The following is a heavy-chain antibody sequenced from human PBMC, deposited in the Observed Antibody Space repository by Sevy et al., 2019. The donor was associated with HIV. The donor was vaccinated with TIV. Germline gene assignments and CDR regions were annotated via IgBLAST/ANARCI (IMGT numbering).Heavy chain of an antibody. CDR1: GYTFTSYG. D-gene: IGHD1-26*01. J-gene: IGHJ1*01. CDR2: ISTYNGDT. V-gene: IGHV1-18*01. Sequence: ASVKVSCKTFGYTFTSYGINWVRQAPGQGLEWMGWISTYNGDTNSAQKLQGRVTMTTDTSTSTAYMELRSLRSDDTAVYYCARAPSGSQGPGQYFHHWGQGTLVTVSS. CDR3: ARAPSGSQGPGQYFHH.